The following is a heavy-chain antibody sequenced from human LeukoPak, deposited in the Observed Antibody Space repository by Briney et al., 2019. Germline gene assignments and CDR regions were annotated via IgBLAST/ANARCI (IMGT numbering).Heavy chain of an antibody. CDR3: ARVTRSEGWFDP. CDR2: ISAYNGNT. Sequence: ASVQVSCKASGYTFTSYGISWVRQAPGQGLEWMGWISAYNGNTNYAQKLQGRVTMTTDTSTSTAYMELRSLRSDDTAVYYCARVTRSEGWFDPWGQGTLVTVSS. CDR1: GYTFTSYG. J-gene: IGHJ5*02. D-gene: IGHD4-17*01. V-gene: IGHV1-18*01.